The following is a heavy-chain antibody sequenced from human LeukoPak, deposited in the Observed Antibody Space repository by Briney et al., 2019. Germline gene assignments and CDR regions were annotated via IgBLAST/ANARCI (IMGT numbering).Heavy chain of an antibody. J-gene: IGHJ4*02. Sequence: GGSLRLSCAASGFTFSSYAMSWVRQAPGKGLEWVAAISGSGGSTYYAGPVKGRFTIARDNFKNTLYLQMNSLRAEDTAVYYCAKTLTAYYYGSGSHEFDCWGQGTLVTVSS. D-gene: IGHD3-10*01. CDR2: ISGSGGST. CDR1: GFTFSSYA. CDR3: AKTLTAYYYGSGSHEFDC. V-gene: IGHV3-23*01.